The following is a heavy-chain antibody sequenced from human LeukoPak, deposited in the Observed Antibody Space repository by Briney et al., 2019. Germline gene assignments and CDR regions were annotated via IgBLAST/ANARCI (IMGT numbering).Heavy chain of an antibody. J-gene: IGHJ6*03. CDR1: GYTFTSYG. V-gene: IGHV1-8*03. Sequence: GASVKVSCKASGYTFTSYGISWVRQAPGQGLEWMGWMNPNSGNTGYAQKFQGRVTITRNTSISTAYMELSSLRSEDTAVYYCARGRTGTSDMDVWGKGTTVTVSS. D-gene: IGHD1-1*01. CDR2: MNPNSGNT. CDR3: ARGRTGTSDMDV.